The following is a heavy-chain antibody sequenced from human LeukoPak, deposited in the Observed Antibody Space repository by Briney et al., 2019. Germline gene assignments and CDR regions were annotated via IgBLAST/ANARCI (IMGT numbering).Heavy chain of an antibody. CDR3: AKDPLVSSQECFDY. CDR1: GFTFTSCA. V-gene: IGHV3-23*01. CDR2: ISGSGGST. D-gene: IGHD2-2*01. J-gene: IGHJ4*02. Sequence: GGSLRLSCAASGFTFTSCAMSWVRQAPGKRLEWVSAISGSGGSTYYAESVKGRFTISRDNSKNTLYLQMNSLRAEDTAVYYCAKDPLVSSQECFDYWGQGTLVTVSS.